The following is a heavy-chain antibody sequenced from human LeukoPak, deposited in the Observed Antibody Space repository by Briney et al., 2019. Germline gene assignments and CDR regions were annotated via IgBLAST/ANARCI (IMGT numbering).Heavy chain of an antibody. D-gene: IGHD7-27*01. V-gene: IGHV3-23*01. CDR3: IRIRTGEHQYGMDV. CDR2: ISGSGGGT. Sequence: QSGGSLRLSCAASGFTFSSYAMSWVRQAPGKGLEWVSAISGSGGGTYYADSVKGRFTISRENAWNSLYLQMDSLRDGDTAVYYCIRIRTGEHQYGMDVWGQGTTVTVSS. J-gene: IGHJ6*02. CDR1: GFTFSSYA.